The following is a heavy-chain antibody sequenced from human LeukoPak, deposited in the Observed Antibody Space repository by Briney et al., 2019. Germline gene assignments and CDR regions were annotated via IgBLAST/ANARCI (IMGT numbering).Heavy chain of an antibody. J-gene: IGHJ4*02. D-gene: IGHD3-10*01. CDR1: GFTFSNYW. CDR2: INSAGSST. V-gene: IGHV3-74*01. Sequence: GSLRLSCAGSGFTFSNYWMHWVRQAPGKGLVWVSGINSAGSSTNYADSVKGRFTISRDNDKKQLYLQMDSLRDEDTAVYYCGLSMVRALSPDYWGQGTMVTVSS. CDR3: GLSMVRALSPDY.